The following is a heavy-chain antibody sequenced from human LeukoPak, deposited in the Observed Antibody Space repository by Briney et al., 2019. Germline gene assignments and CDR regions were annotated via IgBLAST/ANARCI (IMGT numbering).Heavy chain of an antibody. J-gene: IGHJ4*02. V-gene: IGHV3-23*01. CDR2: ISGSGGST. Sequence: LPGGSLRLSCAASGFTFSSYWMSWVRQAPGKGLEWVSAISGSGGSTYYADSVKGRFTISRDNSKNTLYLQMNSLRAEDTAVYYCANNGAYYDPTTNGYWGQGTLVTVSS. CDR3: ANNGAYYDPTTNGY. CDR1: GFTFSSYW. D-gene: IGHD3-3*01.